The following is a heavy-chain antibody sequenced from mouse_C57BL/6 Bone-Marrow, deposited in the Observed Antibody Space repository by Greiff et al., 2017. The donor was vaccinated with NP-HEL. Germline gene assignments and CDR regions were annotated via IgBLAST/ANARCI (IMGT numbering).Heavy chain of an antibody. V-gene: IGHV7-1*01. J-gene: IGHJ1*03. CDR1: GFTFSAFY. D-gene: IGHD1-1*01. CDR3: ARDLYYGSEGYWYFDV. CDR2: SRNKANDYTT. Sequence: EVQLVESGGGLVQSGRSLRLSCATSGFTFSAFYMEWVRQAPGKGLEWIAASRNKANDYTTEYSASVKGRFIVSRDTSQSILYLQMKALRAEDTAIYYCARDLYYGSEGYWYFDVWGTGTTVTVSS.